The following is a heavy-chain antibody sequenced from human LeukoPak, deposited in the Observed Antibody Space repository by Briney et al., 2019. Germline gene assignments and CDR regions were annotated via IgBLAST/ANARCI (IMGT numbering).Heavy chain of an antibody. CDR1: GFTFSSYS. CDR3: ARASRLGPVIFDY. V-gene: IGHV3-48*02. J-gene: IGHJ4*02. Sequence: GSLRLSCAASGFTFSSYSMNWVRQAPGKGLEWVSYISSSSSTIYYADPVKGRFTISRDNAKNSLYLQMNSLRDEDTAVYYCARASRLGPVIFDYWGQGTLVTVSS. CDR2: ISSSSSTI. D-gene: IGHD2/OR15-2a*01.